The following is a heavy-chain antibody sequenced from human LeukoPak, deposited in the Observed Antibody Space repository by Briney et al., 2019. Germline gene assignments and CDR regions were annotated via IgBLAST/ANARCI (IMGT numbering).Heavy chain of an antibody. CDR1: GGSISSSSDY. V-gene: IGHV4-39*01. CDR2: IYHSETT. J-gene: IGHJ5*02. D-gene: IGHD3-22*01. CDR3: GRPNPDSSGYYGSFDP. Sequence: SETLSLTCSVSGGSISSSSDYWGWVRQPPGKGLEWIGSIYHSETTYYNPSLKSRVVISVDTSKNQFSLKLNSVTAADTAVYYCGRPNPDSSGYYGSFDPWGQGILVTVSS.